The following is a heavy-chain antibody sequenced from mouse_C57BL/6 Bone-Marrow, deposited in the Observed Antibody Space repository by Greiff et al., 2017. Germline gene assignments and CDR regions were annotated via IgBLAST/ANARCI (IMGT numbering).Heavy chain of an antibody. CDR3: ARSGSRPFAY. Sequence: VQLQQSGAELARPGASVKMSCKASGYTFTSYTMHWVKQRPGQGLEWIGYINPSSGYTKYNQKFKDKATLTADKSSSTAFMQLSSLTSEDSAVYYCARSGSRPFAYWGQGTLVTVSA. D-gene: IGHD1-1*01. CDR1: GYTFTSYT. CDR2: INPSSGYT. V-gene: IGHV1-4*01. J-gene: IGHJ3*01.